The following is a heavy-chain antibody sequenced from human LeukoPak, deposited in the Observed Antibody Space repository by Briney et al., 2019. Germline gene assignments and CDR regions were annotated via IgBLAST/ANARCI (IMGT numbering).Heavy chain of an antibody. Sequence: SETLSLTCTVSGASISSYYYNWIRQTAGGGLEWIGRIYTSGSTNYNPSLKSRVTMSVDTSKNQFSLKLSSVTAADTAVYYCASAPIYGDYAFDYWGQGTLVTVSS. D-gene: IGHD4-17*01. CDR2: IYTSGST. J-gene: IGHJ4*02. CDR3: ASAPIYGDYAFDY. CDR1: GASISSYY. V-gene: IGHV4-4*07.